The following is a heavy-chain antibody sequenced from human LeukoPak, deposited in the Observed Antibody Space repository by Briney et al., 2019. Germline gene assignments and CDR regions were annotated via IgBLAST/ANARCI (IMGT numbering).Heavy chain of an antibody. J-gene: IGHJ4*02. V-gene: IGHV3-33*08. CDR3: ARDPGSSGSYLYYFDY. Sequence: PGGSLRLSCAASGFTFSSYGMHWVRQAPGKGLEWVAVIWYDGSNKYYADSVKGRFTISRDNSKNTLYLQMNSLRAEDTAVYHCARDPGSSGSYLYYFDYWSQGTLVTVSS. D-gene: IGHD1-26*01. CDR2: IWYDGSNK. CDR1: GFTFSSYG.